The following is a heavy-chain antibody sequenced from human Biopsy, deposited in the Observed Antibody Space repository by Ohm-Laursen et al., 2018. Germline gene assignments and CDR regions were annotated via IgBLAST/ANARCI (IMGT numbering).Heavy chain of an antibody. CDR1: EFTFSGYS. Sequence: GSLRLSCTASEFTFSGYSMNWVRQAPGRGLEWVSYINVYSNKKYYADSVKGRFIVSRDNDKNSLYLQMNSLRAEDTAVYHCARSPGRDRMDVWGQGTTVTVS. J-gene: IGHJ6*02. CDR3: ARSPGRDRMDV. CDR2: INVYSNKK. D-gene: IGHD1-14*01. V-gene: IGHV3-48*04.